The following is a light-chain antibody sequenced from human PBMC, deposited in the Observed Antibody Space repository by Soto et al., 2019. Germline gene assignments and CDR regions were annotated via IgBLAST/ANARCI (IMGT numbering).Light chain of an antibody. Sequence: DIQMTQSPSTLSASVGDRVIITCRASQSISSWLAWYQQKPGKAPNLLIYSASSLESGVPSRFSGSGSGTEFILTISSLQPDDFATYYCQQYNGYPWTFGQGTKVEIK. J-gene: IGKJ1*01. CDR3: QQYNGYPWT. V-gene: IGKV1-5*03. CDR2: SAS. CDR1: QSISSW.